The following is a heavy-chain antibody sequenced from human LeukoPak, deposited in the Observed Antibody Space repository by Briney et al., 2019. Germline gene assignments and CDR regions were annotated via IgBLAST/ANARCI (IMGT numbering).Heavy chain of an antibody. Sequence: ASVKVSCKASGGTFSSYAISWVRQAPGQGLEWMGGIIPIFGTANYAQKFQGRVTITADESTSTAYMELSGLRSEDTAVYYCARYGDLVNDGMDVWGQGTTVTVSS. D-gene: IGHD4-17*01. CDR2: IIPIFGTA. CDR3: ARYGDLVNDGMDV. CDR1: GGTFSSYA. V-gene: IGHV1-69*13. J-gene: IGHJ6*02.